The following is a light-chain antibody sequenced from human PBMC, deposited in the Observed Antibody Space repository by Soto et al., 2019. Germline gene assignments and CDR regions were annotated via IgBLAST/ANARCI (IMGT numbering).Light chain of an antibody. CDR2: DVT. CDR1: SSDVGGYQY. V-gene: IGLV2-11*01. CDR3: CSYAGTYTYV. J-gene: IGLJ1*01. Sequence: QSALIQPRSVSGSPGQSVTISCTGTSSDVGGYQYVSWYQQHPGKAPKLMIYDVTKRPSGVPDRFSGSKSGNTASLTISGLQADDEADYYCCSYAGTYTYVFGTGTKVTVL.